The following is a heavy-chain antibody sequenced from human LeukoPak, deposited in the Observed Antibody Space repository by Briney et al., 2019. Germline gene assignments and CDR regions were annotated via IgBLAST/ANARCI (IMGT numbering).Heavy chain of an antibody. J-gene: IGHJ3*02. CDR1: GFTFSSYA. D-gene: IGHD4-23*01. Sequence: PGGSLRLSCAASGFTFSSYAMHWVRQAPGKGLEWVAVISYDGSNKYYADSVKGRFTISRDNSKNTLYLQMNSLRAEDTAVYYCASKDYGGNSASAFDIWGQGTTVTVSS. CDR2: ISYDGSNK. CDR3: ASKDYGGNSASAFDI. V-gene: IGHV3-30-3*01.